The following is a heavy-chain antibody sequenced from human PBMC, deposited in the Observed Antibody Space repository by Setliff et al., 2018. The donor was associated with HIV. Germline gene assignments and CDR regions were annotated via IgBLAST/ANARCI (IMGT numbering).Heavy chain of an antibody. J-gene: IGHJ6*03. CDR2: ISAYNGNT. D-gene: IGHD3-10*01. CDR3: ARDGGYYYYMDV. CDR1: GYRFIRNG. Sequence: ASVKVSCKTSGYRFIRNGISWVRQAPGQGLEWMGWISAYNGNTNYAQKLQGRVTMTTETSTNTAYMELKSLRSDDTAVYYCARDGGYYYYMDVWGKGTTVTVS. V-gene: IGHV1-18*01.